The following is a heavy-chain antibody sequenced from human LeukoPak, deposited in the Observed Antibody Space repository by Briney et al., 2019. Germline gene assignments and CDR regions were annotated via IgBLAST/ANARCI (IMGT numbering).Heavy chain of an antibody. D-gene: IGHD2-21*02. Sequence: GGSLRLSCAASGFTFSSYAMSWVRQAPGKGLEWVSAISGSGGSTYYADSVKSRFTISRDNSKNTLYLQMNSLRAEDTAVYYCAKDATAVVTKGGYFDYWGQGTLVTVSS. J-gene: IGHJ4*02. CDR1: GFTFSSYA. V-gene: IGHV3-23*01. CDR2: ISGSGGST. CDR3: AKDATAVVTKGGYFDY.